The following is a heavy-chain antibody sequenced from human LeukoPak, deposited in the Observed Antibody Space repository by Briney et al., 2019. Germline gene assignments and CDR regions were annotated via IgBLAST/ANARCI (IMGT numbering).Heavy chain of an antibody. CDR2: ISGSGGST. J-gene: IGHJ4*02. Sequence: GESLRLSCAASGFTFSSYAMSWVRQAPGKGLEWVSAISGSGGSTYYADSVKGRFTISRDNSKNTLYLQMNSLRAEDTAVYYCAKVRAYYYDSSGYYDYWGQGTLVTVSS. V-gene: IGHV3-23*01. CDR3: AKVRAYYYDSSGYYDY. D-gene: IGHD3-22*01. CDR1: GFTFSSYA.